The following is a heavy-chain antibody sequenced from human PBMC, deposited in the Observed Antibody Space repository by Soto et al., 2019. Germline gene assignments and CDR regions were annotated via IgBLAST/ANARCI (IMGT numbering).Heavy chain of an antibody. V-gene: IGHV1-18*01. CDR1: GYTFTSYG. J-gene: IGHJ5*02. Sequence: QVPLVQSGAEVKKPGASVKVSCKASGYTFTSYGISWVRQAPGQGLEWMGWISAYNGNTNYAQKLQGRVTMTTDTSTSTAYMELRSLRSDDTAVYYCARDMVYAIWEEIYWFDPWGQGTLVTVSS. D-gene: IGHD2-8*01. CDR2: ISAYNGNT. CDR3: ARDMVYAIWEEIYWFDP.